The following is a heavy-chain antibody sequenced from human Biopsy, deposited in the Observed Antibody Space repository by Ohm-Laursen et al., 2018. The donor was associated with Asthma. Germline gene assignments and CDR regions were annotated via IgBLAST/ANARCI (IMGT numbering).Heavy chain of an antibody. V-gene: IGHV3-30-3*01. D-gene: IGHD3-10*01. CDR1: GFIFSNYA. CDR2: ISYDGTNK. Sequence: SLRLSCTASGFIFSNYALHWVRQAPGKGLEWVAVISYDGTNKYCADSAKGRFTISRDRSKNTLYLQMNSLRPEDTAVYYCAKDVVWFRELGGMDVWGQGTTVTVSS. CDR3: AKDVVWFRELGGMDV. J-gene: IGHJ6*02.